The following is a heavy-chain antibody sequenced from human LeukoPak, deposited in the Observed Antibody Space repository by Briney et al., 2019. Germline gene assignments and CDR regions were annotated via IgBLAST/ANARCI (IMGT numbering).Heavy chain of an antibody. CDR3: ARGAGYSSGWYFPTVDWFDP. V-gene: IGHV5-51*01. D-gene: IGHD6-19*01. CDR2: IYPGDSDT. Sequence: GASLKISCKGSGYIFTSYWIGWVRQMPGKGLEWMGIIYPGDSDTRYSPSFQGQVTISADKSISTAYLQWSSLKASDTAMYYCARGAGYSSGWYFPTVDWFDPWGQGTLVTVSS. J-gene: IGHJ5*02. CDR1: GYIFTSYW.